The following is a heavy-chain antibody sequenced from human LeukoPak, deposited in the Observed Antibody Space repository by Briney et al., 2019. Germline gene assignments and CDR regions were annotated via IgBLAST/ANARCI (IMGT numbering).Heavy chain of an antibody. J-gene: IGHJ4*02. CDR2: INAGNGNT. CDR1: GYTFTSYA. CDR3: ARDIVGAATETFDY. D-gene: IGHD1-26*01. Sequence: ASVKVSCKASGYTFTSYAVHWVRQAPGQRLEWMGWINAGNGNTKYLQKFQGRVTFTRDTSASTAYMELSSLRSEDTAVYYCARDIVGAATETFDYWGQGTLVTVSS. V-gene: IGHV1-3*01.